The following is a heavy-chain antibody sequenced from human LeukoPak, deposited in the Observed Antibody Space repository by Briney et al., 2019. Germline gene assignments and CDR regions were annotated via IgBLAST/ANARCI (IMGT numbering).Heavy chain of an antibody. J-gene: IGHJ6*03. Sequence: SETLSLTCTVSGGAISSSSYYWGWIRQPPGKGLEWIGTIYYSGTTYYNPSLKSRVTISVDTSKNQFSLKLSSVTAADTAVYYCARTGGSFYFYYYMDVWGKGTTVTVSS. CDR2: IYYSGTT. D-gene: IGHD1-26*01. CDR1: GGAISSSSYY. CDR3: ARTGGSFYFYYYMDV. V-gene: IGHV4-39*07.